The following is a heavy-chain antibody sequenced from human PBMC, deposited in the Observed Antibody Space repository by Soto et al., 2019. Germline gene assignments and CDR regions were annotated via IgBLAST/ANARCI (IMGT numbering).Heavy chain of an antibody. CDR2: ISYDGSNK. CDR3: ARDQVSYYDFWSGDRHGMYV. V-gene: IGHV3-30-3*01. D-gene: IGHD3-3*01. CDR1: GFTFSSYA. Sequence: QVQLVESGGGVVQPGRSVRLSCAASGFTFSSYAMHWVRQAPGKGLEWVAVISYDGSNKYYADSVKGRFTISRDNSKNTLYLQMNSLRAEDTAVYYCARDQVSYYDFWSGDRHGMYVLGQGTTVTVSS. J-gene: IGHJ6*02.